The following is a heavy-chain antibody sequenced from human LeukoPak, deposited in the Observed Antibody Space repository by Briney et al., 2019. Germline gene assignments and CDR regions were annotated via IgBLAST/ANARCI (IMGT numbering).Heavy chain of an antibody. CDR1: GYTFINYG. CDR2: ISAYNGNT. V-gene: IGHV1-18*01. CDR3: AKGMRHYFGSTFCHNAYFLVY. J-gene: IGHJ4*02. Sequence: ASVKDSCKPSGYTFINYGISSVRQAPGQGLEWMGWISAYNGNTNYAQKLQGRVTMTTDTSTSTAHMELKSLRSDDTAVYYCAKGMRHYFGSTFCHNAYFLVYWGQGTLVTVSS. D-gene: IGHD2-2*02.